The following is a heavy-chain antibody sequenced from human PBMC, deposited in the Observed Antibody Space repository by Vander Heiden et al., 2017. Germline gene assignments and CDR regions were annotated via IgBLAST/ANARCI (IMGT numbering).Heavy chain of an antibody. J-gene: IGHJ4*02. Sequence: QLQLVQSGAGVKKPGASVKVSCEASGSTFTSYAMPWVHHDPGQRLEWMGWINAGNGNTKHSPGLQGRVTITRDTSARTAYMELSSLRSEDTAVDYCARRVVGDATLVFDYWGQGTLVTVSS. D-gene: IGHD1-26*01. CDR2: INAGNGNT. CDR1: GSTFTSYA. CDR3: ARRVVGDATLVFDY. V-gene: IGHV1-3*01.